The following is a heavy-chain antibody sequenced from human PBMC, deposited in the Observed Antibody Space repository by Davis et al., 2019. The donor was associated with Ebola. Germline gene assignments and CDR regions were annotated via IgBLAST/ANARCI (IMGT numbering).Heavy chain of an antibody. Sequence: GESLKISCQGSGYRFTSYWIGWVRQMPGKGLEWMGIIYPGDSDTRYSPSFQGQVTISADKSISTAYLQWSGLKASDTAMYYCARHKYYYGMDVWGQGTTVTVSS. CDR2: IYPGDSDT. V-gene: IGHV5-51*01. J-gene: IGHJ6*02. CDR3: ARHKYYYGMDV. CDR1: GYRFTSYW.